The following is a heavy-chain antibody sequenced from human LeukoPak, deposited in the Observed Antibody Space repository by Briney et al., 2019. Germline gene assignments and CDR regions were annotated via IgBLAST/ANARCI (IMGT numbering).Heavy chain of an antibody. CDR1: RFTFSSYG. CDR2: ISYDGSNK. V-gene: IGHV3-30*03. J-gene: IGHJ4*02. CDR3: ARDRGNDYFDS. Sequence: GGSLRLSCAASRFTFSSYGMHWVRQAPGKGLEWVAVISYDGSNKYYADSVKGRFTISRDNSKNTLYLQMNSLRAEDTAVYYCARDRGNDYFDSWGQGTLVIVSS.